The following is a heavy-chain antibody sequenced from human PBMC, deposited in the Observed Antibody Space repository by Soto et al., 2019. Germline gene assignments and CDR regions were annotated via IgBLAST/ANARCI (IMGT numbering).Heavy chain of an antibody. D-gene: IGHD3-3*01. Sequence: SCKASGYTFTSYYMHWVRQAPGQGLEWVGFIRSKVYGGTTEYAASVKGRFTISRDDSISIAYLQMNSLKTEDTAVYYCTSTIFGVVIPGGYYYGMDVWGQGTTVTVSS. V-gene: IGHV3-49*02. J-gene: IGHJ6*02. CDR3: TSTIFGVVIPGGYYYGMDV. CDR1: GYTFTSYY. CDR2: IRSKVYGGTT.